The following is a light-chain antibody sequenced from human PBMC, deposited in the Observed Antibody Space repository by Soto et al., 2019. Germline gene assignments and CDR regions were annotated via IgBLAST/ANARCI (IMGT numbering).Light chain of an antibody. CDR3: SSYTSTASDV. CDR1: SSDVGGYNY. CDR2: AVS. J-gene: IGLJ1*01. Sequence: QSALTQPASVSGSPGQSITISCTGTSSDVGGYNYVSWYQQYPGKAPKLMIYAVSNRPSGVSNRFSASKSANTASLTISGLQAEDEADYYCSSYTSTASDVFGTGTKLTVL. V-gene: IGLV2-14*01.